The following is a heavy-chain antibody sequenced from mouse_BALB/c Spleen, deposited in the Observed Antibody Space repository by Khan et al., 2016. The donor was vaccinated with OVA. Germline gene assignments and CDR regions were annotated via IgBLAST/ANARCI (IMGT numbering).Heavy chain of an antibody. CDR2: ISYSGST. V-gene: IGHV3-2*02. CDR3: AKTARIKY. J-gene: IGHJ2*01. CDR1: GYSITSGYG. D-gene: IGHD1-2*01. Sequence: VQLQQSGPGLVKPSQSLSLTCTVTGYSITSGYGWNWIRQFPGNKLEWMGYISYSGSTNYNPSLKSRISITRDTSKNQFFLQLNSVTTEDTATYYCAKTARIKYWGQGTTLTVSS.